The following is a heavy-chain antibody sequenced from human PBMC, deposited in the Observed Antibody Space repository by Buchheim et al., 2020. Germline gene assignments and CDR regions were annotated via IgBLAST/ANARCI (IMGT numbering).Heavy chain of an antibody. CDR2: ISYDGSDK. V-gene: IGHV3-30*18. CDR3: AKENPRYGYQGY. D-gene: IGHD5-18*01. Sequence: QVQLVESGGGVVQPGRSLRLSCAVSGFTFSSYGMHWVRQAPGKGLEWVAVISYDGSDKYYADSVKGRFTISRDNSKNTLYLQMNSLRAEDTAVYYCAKENPRYGYQGYWGQGTL. J-gene: IGHJ4*02. CDR1: GFTFSSYG.